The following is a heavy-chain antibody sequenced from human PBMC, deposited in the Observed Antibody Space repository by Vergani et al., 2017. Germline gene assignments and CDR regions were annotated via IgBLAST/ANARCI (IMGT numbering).Heavy chain of an antibody. D-gene: IGHD5-12*01. CDR2: IYYSGST. CDR3: ARFSRATTNPIAANYYYGMDV. Sequence: QVQLQESGPGLVKPSETLSLTCTVSGGSVSSGSYYWSWIRQPPGKGLEWIGYIYYSGSTNYNPSLKSRVTISVDTSKNQFSLKLSSVTAADTAVYYCARFSRATTNPIAANYYYGMDVWGQGTTVTVSS. J-gene: IGHJ6*02. CDR1: GGSVSSGSYY. V-gene: IGHV4-61*01.